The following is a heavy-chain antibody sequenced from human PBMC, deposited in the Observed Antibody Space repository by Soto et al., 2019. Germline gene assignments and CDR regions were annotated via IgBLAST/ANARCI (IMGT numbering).Heavy chain of an antibody. Sequence: ASVKVSCKASGYSFITSYYMHWVRQAPGQGLEWMGIINPTGSMTKYSQRFQGRLTMTRDTSTSTDYMELTTLTSEDTAVYFCARDTGYDHDSFDIWGPGTMVTVSS. D-gene: IGHD5-12*01. CDR2: INPTGSMT. J-gene: IGHJ3*02. V-gene: IGHV1-46*01. CDR1: GYSFITSYY. CDR3: ARDTGYDHDSFDI.